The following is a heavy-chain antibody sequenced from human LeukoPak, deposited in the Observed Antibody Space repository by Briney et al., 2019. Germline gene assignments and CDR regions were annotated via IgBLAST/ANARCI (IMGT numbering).Heavy chain of an antibody. J-gene: IGHJ4*02. D-gene: IGHD2-15*01. V-gene: IGHV3-30*04. Sequence: SLRLSCAASGFTFRGYAMHWVRQAPGKGLEWVSDISSDGTNQHYADSVKGRFTISRDNAKNSLYLQMNSLRAEDTAVYYCARGYCSGGSCYPAMEFDYWGQGTLVTVSS. CDR3: ARGYCSGGSCYPAMEFDY. CDR1: GFTFRGYA. CDR2: ISSDGTNQ.